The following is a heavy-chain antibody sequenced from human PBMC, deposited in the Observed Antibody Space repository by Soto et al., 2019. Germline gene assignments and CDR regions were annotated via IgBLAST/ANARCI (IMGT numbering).Heavy chain of an antibody. V-gene: IGHV1-18*01. CDR1: GYTFTSYG. CDR3: ARVPPLYCSSTSCYSYYYGMDV. Sequence: QVQLVQSGAEVKKPGASVKVSCKASGYTFTSYGISWVRQAPGQGLEWMGWISAYNGNTNYAQKLQGRVTMTTDTPTSTAYMELRSLRSDDTAVYYCARVPPLYCSSTSCYSYYYGMDVWGQGTTVTVSS. CDR2: ISAYNGNT. J-gene: IGHJ6*02. D-gene: IGHD2-2*01.